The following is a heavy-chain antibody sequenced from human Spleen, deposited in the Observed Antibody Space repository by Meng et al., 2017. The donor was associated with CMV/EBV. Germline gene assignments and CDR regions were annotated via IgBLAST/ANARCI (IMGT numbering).Heavy chain of an antibody. Sequence: GGSISSGDSYWSWIRQPPGKGLGWIGYIYYSGSTSYNPSLKSRVTISVDTSKNQFSLKLSSVTAADTAVYYCARALAQNYYYGMDVWGQGTTVTVSS. CDR3: ARALAQNYYYGMDV. CDR2: IYYSGST. V-gene: IGHV4-30-4*08. J-gene: IGHJ6*02. CDR1: GGSISSGDSY.